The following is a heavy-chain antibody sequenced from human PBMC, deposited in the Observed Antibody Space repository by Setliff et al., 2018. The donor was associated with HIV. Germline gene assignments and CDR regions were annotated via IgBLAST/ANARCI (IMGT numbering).Heavy chain of an antibody. D-gene: IGHD2-15*01. CDR3: ALPYCSGGNCWSSASLPPAGWFDP. CDR2: IIPMYGVT. CDR1: GGTFSSYV. V-gene: IGHV1-69*05. Sequence: SVKVSCKASGGTFSSYVISWVRQAPGQGPEWMGGIIPMYGVTNYAQKFQGRVTITTDESTSTAYLELSSLKSEDTAVYYCALPYCSGGNCWSSASLPPAGWFDPWGQGTLVTAPQ. J-gene: IGHJ5*02.